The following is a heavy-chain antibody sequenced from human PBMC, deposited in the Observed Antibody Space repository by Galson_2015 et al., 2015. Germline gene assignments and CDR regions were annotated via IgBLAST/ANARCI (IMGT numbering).Heavy chain of an antibody. CDR1: GASIRSSY. D-gene: IGHD3-16*01. CDR2: MYYSGDT. Sequence: ETLSLTCTVSGASIRSSYWSWIRQPPGKGLEWIGYMYYSGDTNYNPSLKSRVTLTTDTSKNQFSLRLSSVTAADTAIYYCARLGGYPLSAFDIWGQGTMVTVSS. CDR3: ARLGGYPLSAFDI. V-gene: IGHV4-59*08. J-gene: IGHJ3*02.